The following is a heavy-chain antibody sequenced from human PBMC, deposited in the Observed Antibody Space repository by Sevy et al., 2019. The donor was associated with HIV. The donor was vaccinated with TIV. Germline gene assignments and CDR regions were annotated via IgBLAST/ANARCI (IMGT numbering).Heavy chain of an antibody. CDR2: ISSNGGST. D-gene: IGHD2-21*02. CDR1: GFTFSSYA. J-gene: IGHJ4*02. Sequence: GGSLRLSCAASGFTFSSYAMHWVRQAPGKGLEYVSAISSNGGSTYYANSVKGRFTISRDNSKNTLYLQMGSRRAEDMAVYYCARGARNEEAYCGGDCYPGDDYWGQGTLVTVSS. CDR3: ARGARNEEAYCGGDCYPGDDY. V-gene: IGHV3-64*01.